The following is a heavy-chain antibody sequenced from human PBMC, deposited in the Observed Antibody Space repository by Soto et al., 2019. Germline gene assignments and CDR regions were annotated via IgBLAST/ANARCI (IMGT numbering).Heavy chain of an antibody. CDR1: GGTFSSYG. CDR2: ISAYNGNT. J-gene: IGHJ2*01. D-gene: IGHD6-13*01. CDR3: AGSSWWYFDL. V-gene: IGHV1-18*01. Sequence: GASVKVSCKASGGTFSSYGISWVRQAPGQGLEWMGWISAYNGNTNYAQKLQGRVTMTTDTSTSTAYMELRSLRSDDTAVYYCAGSSWWYFDLWGRGTLVTVSS.